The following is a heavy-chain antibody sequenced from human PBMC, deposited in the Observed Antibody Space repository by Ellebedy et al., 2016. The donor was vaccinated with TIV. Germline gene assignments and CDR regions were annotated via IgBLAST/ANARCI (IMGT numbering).Heavy chain of an antibody. V-gene: IGHV3-23*01. CDR2: INDNGIGT. CDR1: GFTFSSYA. CDR3: RRGHYFEY. Sequence: GGSLRLSXAASGFTFSSYALSWVRQAPGKGLEWVSSINDNGIGTYYADSVKGRFTISRDNSRDTLFLQMNSLRAEDTAIYYCRRGHYFEYWGQGTLVTVSS. J-gene: IGHJ4*02.